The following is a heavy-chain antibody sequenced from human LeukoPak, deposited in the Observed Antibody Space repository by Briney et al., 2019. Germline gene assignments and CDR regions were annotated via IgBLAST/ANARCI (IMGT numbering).Heavy chain of an antibody. CDR1: GGTFSSYA. CDR3: ASGSGYDHYYYYGMDV. J-gene: IGHJ6*02. CDR2: IIPILGIA. V-gene: IGHV1-69*04. Sequence: SVKVSCKASGGTFSSYAISWVRQAPGQGLEWMGRIIPILGIANYAQKFQGRVAITADKSTSTAYMELSSLRSEDTAVYYCASGSGYDHYYYYGMDVWGQGTTVTVSS. D-gene: IGHD3-22*01.